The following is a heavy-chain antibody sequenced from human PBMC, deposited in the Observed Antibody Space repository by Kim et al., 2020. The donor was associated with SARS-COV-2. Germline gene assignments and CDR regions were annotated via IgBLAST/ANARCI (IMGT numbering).Heavy chain of an antibody. CDR3: AKDQEGLEYYFDL. V-gene: IGHV1-2*02. J-gene: IGHJ4*02. Sequence: KSAQMFQGRVTMARDTSIRTVYLELSRLGSDDTAIYYCAKDQEGLEYYFDLWGQGTLVTVSS. D-gene: IGHD3-3*01.